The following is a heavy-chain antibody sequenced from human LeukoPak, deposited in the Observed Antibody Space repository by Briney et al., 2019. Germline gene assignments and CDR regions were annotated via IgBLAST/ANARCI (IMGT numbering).Heavy chain of an antibody. J-gene: IGHJ5*02. CDR3: ARDNSVRDEAWWFNP. CDR1: GYIFSSYA. D-gene: IGHD5-24*01. V-gene: IGHV1-69*06. CDR2: IIPMFGTA. Sequence: ASVKVSCKASGYIFSSYAISWVRQAPGQGLEWMGGIIPMFGTANYAQKFQGRLTITADKSTNTGYMELSSLRSEDTAVYYCARDNSVRDEAWWFNPWGQGTLVTVSS.